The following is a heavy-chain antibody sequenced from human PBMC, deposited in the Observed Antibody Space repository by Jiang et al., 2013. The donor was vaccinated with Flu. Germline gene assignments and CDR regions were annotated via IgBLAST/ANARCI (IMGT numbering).Heavy chain of an antibody. CDR2: IVVGSGNT. CDR3: AAGQHSTSSYHYYYYGMDV. Sequence: VESGPEVKKPGTSVKVSCKASGFTFTSSAMQWVRQARGQRLEWIGWIVVGSGNTNYAQKFQERVTITRDMSTSTAYMELSSLRSEDTAVYYCAAGQHSTSSYHYYYYGMDVWGQGTTVTVSS. D-gene: IGHD2-2*01. J-gene: IGHJ6*02. CDR1: GFTFTSSA. V-gene: IGHV1-58*02.